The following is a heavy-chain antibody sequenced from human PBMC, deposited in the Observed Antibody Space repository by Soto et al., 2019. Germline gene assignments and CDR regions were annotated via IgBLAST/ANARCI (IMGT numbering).Heavy chain of an antibody. J-gene: IGHJ5*02. CDR3: AKLRGYCTNGVCYDWFDP. Sequence: GSLRLSCAASGFTFSSYAMSWVRQAPGKGLEWVSAISGSGGSTYYADSVKGRFTISRDNSKNTLYLQMNSLRAEDTAVYYCAKLRGYCTNGVCYDWFDPWGQGTLVTVSS. CDR2: ISGSGGST. V-gene: IGHV3-23*01. D-gene: IGHD2-8*01. CDR1: GFTFSSYA.